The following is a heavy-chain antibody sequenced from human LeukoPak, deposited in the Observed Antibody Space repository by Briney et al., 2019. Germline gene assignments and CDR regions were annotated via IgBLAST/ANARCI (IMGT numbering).Heavy chain of an antibody. D-gene: IGHD2-15*01. Sequence: PVGSLRLSCVASGITFRNYGFHWVRQAPGKGPEWVALIGYDESKKYYADSVKGRFTTSRDNSKNTLYLQLNSLRIDDTAVYYSANSSFQAWGQGTLVTVSS. CDR2: IGYDESKK. V-gene: IGHV3-30*02. CDR3: ANSSFQA. CDR1: GITFRNYG. J-gene: IGHJ4*02.